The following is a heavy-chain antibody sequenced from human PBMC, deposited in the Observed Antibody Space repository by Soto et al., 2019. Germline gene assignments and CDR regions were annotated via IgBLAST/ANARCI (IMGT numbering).Heavy chain of an antibody. CDR1: GGSLSGYY. V-gene: IGHV4-34*01. J-gene: IGHJ4*02. CDR2: IKDGGYT. Sequence: QVQLQQWGAGLLKPSETLSLNCAVNGGSLSGYYWSWIRQPPGKGLEWIGEIKDGGYTNYSPSLNSRATISSDTSNNQFSLRLNSVTAADTGVYYCARGQEGVVATHWDQGALVTVSS. D-gene: IGHD5-12*01. CDR3: ARGQEGVVATH.